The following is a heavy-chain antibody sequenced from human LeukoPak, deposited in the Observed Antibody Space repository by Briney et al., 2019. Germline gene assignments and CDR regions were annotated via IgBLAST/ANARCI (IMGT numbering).Heavy chain of an antibody. V-gene: IGHV3-23*01. D-gene: IGHD3-22*01. CDR2: ISGSGGST. CDR3: AIFRRDYYDSSGHPTDI. J-gene: IGHJ3*02. Sequence: GGTLRLFCAASGFTFSSYAMIGVPQAPGKGLEGVSAISGSGGSTYYADSVKGRFTISRDNSKNTLYLQMNSLRAEDTAVYYCAIFRRDYYDSSGHPTDIWGQGTMVTVSS. CDR1: GFTFSSYA.